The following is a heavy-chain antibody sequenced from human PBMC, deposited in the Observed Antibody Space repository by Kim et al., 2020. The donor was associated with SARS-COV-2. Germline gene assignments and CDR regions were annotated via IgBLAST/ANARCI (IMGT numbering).Heavy chain of an antibody. J-gene: IGHJ4*02. V-gene: IGHV1-24*01. CDR3: ATLVVPAAIGSFDY. D-gene: IGHD2-2*01. Sequence: AQKVQGRVTMTEDTSTDTAYMELSSLRSEDTAVYYCATLVVPAAIGSFDYWGQGTLVTVSS.